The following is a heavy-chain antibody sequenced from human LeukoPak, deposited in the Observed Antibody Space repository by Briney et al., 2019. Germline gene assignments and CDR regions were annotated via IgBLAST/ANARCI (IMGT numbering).Heavy chain of an antibody. D-gene: IGHD6-19*01. V-gene: IGHV1-69*05. J-gene: IGHJ4*02. CDR2: IIPIFGTA. Sequence: SVKVSCKASGGTFSSYAISWVRQAPGQGLEWMGGIIPIFGTANYAQKFQGRVTITTDESTSTAYMEQSSLRSEDTAVYYCARQGSSGWWVFGYWGQGTLVTVSS. CDR1: GGTFSSYA. CDR3: ARQGSSGWWVFGY.